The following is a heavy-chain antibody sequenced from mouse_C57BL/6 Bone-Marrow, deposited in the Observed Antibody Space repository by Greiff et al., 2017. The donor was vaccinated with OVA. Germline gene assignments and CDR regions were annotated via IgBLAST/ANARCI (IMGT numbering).Heavy chain of an antibody. J-gene: IGHJ2*01. V-gene: IGHV5-9*01. CDR1: GFTFSSYT. CDR3: ARHIDCYFDY. Sequence: EVMLVESGGGLVKPGGSLKLSCAASGFTFSSYTMSWVRQTPGKGLEWVATISGGGGNTYYPDSVKGRFTLSRDNAKNTLYLQMSSLRSEDTALYYCARHIDCYFDYWGQGTTLTVSS. CDR2: ISGGGGNT.